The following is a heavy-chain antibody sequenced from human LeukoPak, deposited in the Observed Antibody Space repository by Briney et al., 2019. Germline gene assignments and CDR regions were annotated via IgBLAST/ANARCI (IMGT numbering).Heavy chain of an antibody. CDR2: INHSGST. CDR3: ARGERLRVFDY. Sequence: SETLSLTCAVYGGSFSGYYWSWIRQPPGKGLEWIGEINHSGSTNYNPSLKSRVTISVDRSKNQFSLKLSSVTAADTAVYYCARGERLRVFDYWGQGTLVTVSS. D-gene: IGHD1-26*01. J-gene: IGHJ4*02. V-gene: IGHV4-34*01. CDR1: GGSFSGYY.